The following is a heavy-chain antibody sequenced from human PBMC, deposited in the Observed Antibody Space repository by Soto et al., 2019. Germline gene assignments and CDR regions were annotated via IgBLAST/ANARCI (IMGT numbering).Heavy chain of an antibody. V-gene: IGHV4-59*01. Sequence: SETLSLTCTVSGGSISSYYWSWIRQPPGKGLEWIGYIYYSGSTNYNPSLKSRVTISVDTSKNQFSLKLSSVTAADTAVYYCAREVNINWFDPWGQGTPVTVSS. CDR1: GGSISSYY. CDR3: AREVNINWFDP. CDR2: IYYSGST. D-gene: IGHD3-3*01. J-gene: IGHJ5*02.